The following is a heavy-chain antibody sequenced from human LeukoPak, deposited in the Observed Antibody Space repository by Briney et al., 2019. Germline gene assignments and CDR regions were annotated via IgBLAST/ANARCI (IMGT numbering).Heavy chain of an antibody. CDR2: ISYDGSNK. CDR3: ARDRVYYYYYMDV. J-gene: IGHJ6*03. CDR1: GFTFSSYA. V-gene: IGHV3-30-3*01. Sequence: AGGSLRLSCAASGFTFSSYAMHWVRQAPGKGLEWVAVISYDGSNKYYADSVKGRFTISRDNSKNTLYLQMNSLRAEDTAVYYCARDRVYYYYYMDVWGKGTTVTVSS.